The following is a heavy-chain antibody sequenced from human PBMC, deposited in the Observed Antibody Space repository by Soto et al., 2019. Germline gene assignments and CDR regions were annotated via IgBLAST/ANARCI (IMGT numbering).Heavy chain of an antibody. CDR3: ARAPVAYDYDSSGRYYFDY. CDR2: IIPIFGTA. D-gene: IGHD3-22*01. Sequence: QVQLVQSGAEVKKPGSSVKVSCKASGGTFSSYAISWVRQAPGQGLEWMGGIIPIFGTANYAQKFQGRVTITADESTSTAYMDLSSPRSQDTAVYYCARAPVAYDYDSSGRYYFDYWGQGTLVTVSS. V-gene: IGHV1-69*01. CDR1: GGTFSSYA. J-gene: IGHJ4*02.